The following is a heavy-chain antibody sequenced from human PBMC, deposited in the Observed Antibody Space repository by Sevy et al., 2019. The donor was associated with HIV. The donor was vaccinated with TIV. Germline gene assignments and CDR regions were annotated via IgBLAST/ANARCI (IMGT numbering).Heavy chain of an antibody. V-gene: IGHV4-61*01. D-gene: IGHD1-26*01. J-gene: IGHJ6*02. CDR2: IYNSGST. CDR3: ARACVGYHHYYGMDV. CDR1: GGSVSSGSYY. Sequence: SETLSLTCTVSGGSVSSGSYYWSWIRQPPGKGLEWIGYIYNSGSTNYNPSLKSRVTISVDTSKNPFSLKLSSVTAAETAVYYCARACVGYHHYYGMDVWGQGTTVTVSS.